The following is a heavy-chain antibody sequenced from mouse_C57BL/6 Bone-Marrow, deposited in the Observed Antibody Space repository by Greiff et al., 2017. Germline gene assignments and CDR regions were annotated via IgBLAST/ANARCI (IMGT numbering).Heavy chain of an antibody. CDR3: TRRGYYGSSCYAMDY. CDR1: GFTFSDYR. D-gene: IGHD1-1*01. V-gene: IGHV6-5*01. CDR2: IRNKASHYAT. J-gene: IGHJ4*01. Sequence: EVKVEESGGGLVQPGGSMKLSCAASGFTFSDYRMDWVHHSTENGLEWVAEIRNKASHYATYYVESVNGRFTISRDDSTSSVYLQMNSLRAEETGMYYCTRRGYYGSSCYAMDYWGQGTSVTVSS.